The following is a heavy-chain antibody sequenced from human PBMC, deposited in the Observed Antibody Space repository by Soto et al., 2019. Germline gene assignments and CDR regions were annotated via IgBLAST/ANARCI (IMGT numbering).Heavy chain of an antibody. J-gene: IGHJ6*02. CDR1: GYTLSELS. V-gene: IGHV1-24*01. CDR2: FDPEDGET. Sequence: ASVKVSCKVSGYTLSELSMCWVRQAPGKGLEWMGAFDPEDGETIYAQKFQGRVTMTRNTSISTAYMELSSLRSEDTAVYYCARGRQQLVRRDYGMDVWGQGTTVTVSS. D-gene: IGHD6-13*01. CDR3: ARGRQQLVRRDYGMDV.